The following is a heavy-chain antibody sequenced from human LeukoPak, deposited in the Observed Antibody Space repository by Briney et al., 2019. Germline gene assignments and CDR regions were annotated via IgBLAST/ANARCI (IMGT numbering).Heavy chain of an antibody. CDR1: GYTFTGYY. D-gene: IGHD1-7*01. CDR2: INPSSGGT. CDR3: ARRTTNSYYYYGMDV. Sequence: ASVKVSCKASGYTFTGYYMHWVRQAPGQGLEWMGRINPSSGGTNYARKFQGRVTMTRDTSISTAYMELSRLRSDDTAVYYCARRTTNSYYYYGMDVWGQGTTVTVSS. V-gene: IGHV1-2*06. J-gene: IGHJ6*02.